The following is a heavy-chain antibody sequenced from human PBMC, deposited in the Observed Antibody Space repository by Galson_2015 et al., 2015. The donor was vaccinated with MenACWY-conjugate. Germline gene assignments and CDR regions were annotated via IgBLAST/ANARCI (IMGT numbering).Heavy chain of an antibody. CDR2: ISGSGGST. J-gene: IGHJ3*02. CDR3: AKDRASYYDILTDQPRNAFDI. V-gene: IGHV3-23*01. CDR1: GFTFSSYA. Sequence: SLRLSCAASGFTFSSYAMSWVRQAPGKGLEWVSAISGSGGSTYYADSVKGRFTISRDNSKNTLYLQMNSLRAEDTAVYYCAKDRASYYDILTDQPRNAFDIWGQGTMVTVSS. D-gene: IGHD3-9*01.